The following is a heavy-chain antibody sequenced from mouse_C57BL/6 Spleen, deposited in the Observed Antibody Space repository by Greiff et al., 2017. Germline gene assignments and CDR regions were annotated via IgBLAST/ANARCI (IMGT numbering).Heavy chain of an antibody. J-gene: IGHJ3*01. CDR1: GFTFSSYA. D-gene: IGHD2-5*01. Sequence: EVKLMESGGGLVKPGGSLKLSCAASGFTFSSYAMSWVRQTPEKRLEWVATISDGGSYTYYPDNVKGRFTISRDNAKNNLYLQMSHLKSEDTAMYYCARDHYSNYSAWFAYWGQGTLVTVSA. CDR3: ARDHYSNYSAWFAY. CDR2: ISDGGSYT. V-gene: IGHV5-4*01.